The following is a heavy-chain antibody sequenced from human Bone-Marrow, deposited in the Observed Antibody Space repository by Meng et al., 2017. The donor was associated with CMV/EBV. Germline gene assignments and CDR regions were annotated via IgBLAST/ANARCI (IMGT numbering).Heavy chain of an antibody. V-gene: IGHV1-8*03. Sequence: ASVKVSCKASGYTFTSYDINWVRQATGQGLEWMGWMNPNSGNTGYAQKFQGRVTITRNTSISTAYMELSSLRSEDTAVYYCARGTDHKGIARLSYPLDYWGQGTLVTVYS. J-gene: IGHJ4*02. CDR3: ARGTDHKGIARLSYPLDY. D-gene: IGHD3-16*02. CDR1: GYTFTSYD. CDR2: MNPNSGNT.